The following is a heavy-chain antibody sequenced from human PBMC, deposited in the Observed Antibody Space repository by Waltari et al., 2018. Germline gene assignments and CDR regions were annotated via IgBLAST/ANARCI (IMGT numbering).Heavy chain of an antibody. CDR1: GFNVSSYY. D-gene: IGHD2-8*01. J-gene: IGHJ6*02. CDR2: LYHAGKT. V-gene: IGHV3-53*01. Sequence: EVQLVESGGHLIQPGGSLRVSCAASGFNVSSYYMNWVRQAPGKGLGWVSILYHAGKTYYADSVKGRFTFSRDNSKNTLYLQRNSLRAEDTAVYYCARGNTKYGMDVWGPGTTVTVSS. CDR3: ARGNTKYGMDV.